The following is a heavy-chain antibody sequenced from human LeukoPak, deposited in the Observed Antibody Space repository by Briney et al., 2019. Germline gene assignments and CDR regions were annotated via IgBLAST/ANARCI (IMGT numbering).Heavy chain of an antibody. V-gene: IGHV1-8*01. Sequence: EASVKVSCKASGYTFISYDINWVRQATGQGLEWMGWMNPNSANTDYAEKFQGRVTMTSDTSISTAYMEVNSLRSEDTAVYYCARGRAGSGYYYGTDVWGQGTTVTVSS. J-gene: IGHJ6*02. CDR1: GYTFISYD. CDR2: MNPNSANT. CDR3: ARGRAGSGYYYGTDV. D-gene: IGHD2-8*02.